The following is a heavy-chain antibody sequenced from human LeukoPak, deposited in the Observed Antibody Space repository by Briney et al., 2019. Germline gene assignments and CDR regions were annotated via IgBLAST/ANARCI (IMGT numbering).Heavy chain of an antibody. CDR2: INHSGST. CDR1: GGSFSGYY. CDR3: ARFGDYLGY. D-gene: IGHD3-10*01. J-gene: IGHJ4*02. Sequence: SETLSLTCAVYGGSFSGYYWSWIRQPPGKGLEWIGEINHSGSTNYNPSPKIRVTISVDTSKNQFSLKLSSVTAADTAVYYCARFGDYLGYWGQGTLVTVSS. V-gene: IGHV4-34*01.